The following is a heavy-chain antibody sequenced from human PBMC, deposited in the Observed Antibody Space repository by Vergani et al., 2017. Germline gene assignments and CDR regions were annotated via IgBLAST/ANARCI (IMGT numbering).Heavy chain of an antibody. CDR2: MSGSGGST. CDR3: AKAPYYDFWSGWGYFDY. V-gene: IGHV3-23*01. D-gene: IGHD3-3*01. CDR1: GFTFSSYA. J-gene: IGHJ4*02. Sequence: EVQLLESGGGLVQPGGSLRLSCAASGFTFSSYAMSWVRQAPGKGLEWVSAMSGSGGSTYYADSGKGRFTISRDNSKNTLYLQMNSLRAEDTAVYYCAKAPYYDFWSGWGYFDYWGQGTLVTVSS.